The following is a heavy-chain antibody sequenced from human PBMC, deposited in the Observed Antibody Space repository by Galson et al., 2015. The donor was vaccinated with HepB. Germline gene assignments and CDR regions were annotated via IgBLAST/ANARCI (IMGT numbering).Heavy chain of an antibody. J-gene: IGHJ4*02. D-gene: IGHD3-22*01. CDR3: ARDFFYSDSHGYYY. CDR2: INAVNGNT. CDR1: GYTFTTYP. V-gene: IGHV1-3*01. Sequence: SVKVSCKASGYTFTTYPMHWVRQAPGQRLEWMGWINAVNGNTKYSQKFQGRVTITRDTSASTAYMELSSLRSEDTAVYYCARDFFYSDSHGYYYWGQGTLVTVSS.